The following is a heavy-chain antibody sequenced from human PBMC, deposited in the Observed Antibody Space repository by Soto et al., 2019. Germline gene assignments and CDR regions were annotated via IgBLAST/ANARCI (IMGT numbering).Heavy chain of an antibody. CDR2: ISGSGGST. CDR3: ANGYSYGPWYFDY. V-gene: IGHV3-23*01. J-gene: IGHJ4*02. D-gene: IGHD5-18*01. CDR1: GFTFSSYA. Sequence: EVQLLESGGGLVQPGGSLRLSCAASGFTFSSYAMSWVRQAPGKGLEWVSAISGSGGSTYYADSVKGRFTISRDNSKNTLYLQMISLSAEDTDVYYCANGYSYGPWYFDYWGQGTLVTVTS.